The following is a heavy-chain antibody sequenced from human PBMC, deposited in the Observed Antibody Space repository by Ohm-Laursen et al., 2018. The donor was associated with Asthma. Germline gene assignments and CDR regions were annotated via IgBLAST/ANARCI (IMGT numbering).Heavy chain of an antibody. CDR3: AHTVCSTSCYTAFDI. V-gene: IGHV2-5*02. CDR2: IYWDDDK. CDR1: GFSLSTTGVG. Sequence: TQTLTLTCTFSGFSLSTTGVGVGWIRQPPGKALEWLALIYWDDDKRYSPSLRSRLSITKDTSKNQVVLTMTNMDPVDAATYYCAHTVCSTSCYTAFDIWGQGTMVTVSS. D-gene: IGHD2-2*02. J-gene: IGHJ3*02.